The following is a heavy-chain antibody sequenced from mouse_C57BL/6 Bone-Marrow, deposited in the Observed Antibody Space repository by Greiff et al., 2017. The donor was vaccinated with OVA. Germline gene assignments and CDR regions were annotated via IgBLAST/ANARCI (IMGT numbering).Heavy chain of an antibody. CDR3: ARNYALYDYEAWFAY. Sequence: VKLMESGPGLVQPSQSLSITCTVSGFSLTSYGVHWVRQSPGKGLAWLGVIWSGGSTDYNAAFISRLSISKDNSKSQVFFKMNSLQADDTAIYYCARNYALYDYEAWFAYWGQGTLVTVSA. CDR2: IWSGGST. J-gene: IGHJ3*01. V-gene: IGHV2-2*01. CDR1: GFSLTSYG. D-gene: IGHD2-4*01.